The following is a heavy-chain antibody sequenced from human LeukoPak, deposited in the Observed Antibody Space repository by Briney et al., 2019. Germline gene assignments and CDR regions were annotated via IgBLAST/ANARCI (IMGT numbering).Heavy chain of an antibody. Sequence: ASVKVSCKASGYTFTSYYMHWVRQAPGQGLEWMGIINPSGGSTSYAQKFQDRLTMTRDTSTSTVYMELSSLRSEDTAVYYCATDPPYYYDSCYYFDYWGQGTLVTVSS. CDR2: INPSGGST. V-gene: IGHV1-46*01. J-gene: IGHJ4*02. CDR1: GYTFTSYY. D-gene: IGHD3-22*01. CDR3: ATDPPYYYDSCYYFDY.